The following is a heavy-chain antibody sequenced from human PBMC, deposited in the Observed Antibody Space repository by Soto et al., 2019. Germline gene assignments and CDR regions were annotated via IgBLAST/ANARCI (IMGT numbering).Heavy chain of an antibody. Sequence: SETLSLTCTVSGGSISSGGYYWSWIRQHPGKGLEWIGYIYYSGSTYYNPSLKSRVTISVDTSKNHFSLKLSSVTAADAAVYYCARVRDSNNHYYYYMDVWGKGTTVTVSS. CDR1: GGSISSGGYY. CDR2: IYYSGST. D-gene: IGHD4-4*01. V-gene: IGHV4-31*03. J-gene: IGHJ6*03. CDR3: ARVRDSNNHYYYYMDV.